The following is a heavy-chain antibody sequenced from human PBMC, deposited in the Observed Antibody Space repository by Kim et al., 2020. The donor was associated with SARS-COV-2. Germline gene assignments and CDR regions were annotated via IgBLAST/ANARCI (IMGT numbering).Heavy chain of an antibody. CDR3: ARDLGMGSYFDY. Sequence: KKYAHSREGRFTISRDNSKNTLYRQMDSLRVEDTAVYYCARDLGMGSYFDYWGQGTLVTVSS. J-gene: IGHJ4*02. CDR2: K. D-gene: IGHD1-26*01. V-gene: IGHV3-33*01.